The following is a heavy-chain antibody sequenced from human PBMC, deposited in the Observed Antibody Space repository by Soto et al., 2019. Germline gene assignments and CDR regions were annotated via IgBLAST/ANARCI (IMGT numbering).Heavy chain of an antibody. Sequence: EVQLEESGGDLVQPGGSLRLSCAASGFTLSAYWITWVRQAPGKGLEWVANINRDGSKKSYLDSVRGRFTISRDNVGNSLYLRMDSLRADDTALYYCARDVSPGSSSLYLDAFEIWGQGTMVTVSS. J-gene: IGHJ3*02. CDR2: INRDGSKK. V-gene: IGHV3-7*05. D-gene: IGHD6-13*01. CDR3: ARDVSPGSSSLYLDAFEI. CDR1: GFTLSAYW.